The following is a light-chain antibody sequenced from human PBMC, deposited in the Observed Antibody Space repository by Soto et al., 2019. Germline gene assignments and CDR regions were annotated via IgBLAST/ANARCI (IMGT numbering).Light chain of an antibody. CDR3: TSYTTSFTGV. CDR2: EVS. J-gene: IGLJ3*02. Sequence: QSVLTQPASVSASPGQSITISCTGTSSDIGGYDYVSWYQHHPGQAPKIMIYEVSNRPSGVSHRFSGSKSGNTASLTISGLQAEDEADYYCTSYTTSFTGVFGGGTKLTVL. CDR1: SSDIGGYDY. V-gene: IGLV2-14*01.